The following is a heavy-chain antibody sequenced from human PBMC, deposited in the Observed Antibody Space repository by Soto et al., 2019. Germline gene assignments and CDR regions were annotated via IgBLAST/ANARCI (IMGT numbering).Heavy chain of an antibody. J-gene: IGHJ4*02. V-gene: IGHV2-5*02. CDR1: GFSLSTSGVG. D-gene: IGHD2-15*01. CDR3: AHTLRGGVVTYFDY. CDR2: IYWDDDK. Sequence: QITLKESGPPLVKPTQTLTLTCTFSGFSLSTSGVGVGWIRQPPGKALEGLALIYWDDDKRYSPSLKSRLTLTKDTSITQVVLTMTSMDPVDTATYYCAHTLRGGVVTYFDYWGQGTLVTVSS.